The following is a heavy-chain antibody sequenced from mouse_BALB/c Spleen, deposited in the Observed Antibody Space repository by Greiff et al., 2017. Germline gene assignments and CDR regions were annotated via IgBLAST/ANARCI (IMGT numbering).Heavy chain of an antibody. D-gene: IGHD1-1*01. CDR3: ASYAPYAMDY. V-gene: IGHV5-6-5*01. CDR1: GFTFSSYA. J-gene: IGHJ4*01. CDR2: ISSGGST. Sequence: VKLVESGGGLVKPGGSLKLSCAASGFTFSSYAMSWVRQTPEKRLEWVASISSGGSTYYPDSVKGRFTISRDNARNILYLQMSSLRSEDTAMYYCASYAPYAMDYWGQGTSVTVSS.